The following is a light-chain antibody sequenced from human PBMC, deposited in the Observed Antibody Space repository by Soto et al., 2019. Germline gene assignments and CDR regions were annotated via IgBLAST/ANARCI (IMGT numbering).Light chain of an antibody. CDR3: NSYTSASNYV. V-gene: IGLV2-14*03. CDR1: SSDIGIYNF. CDR2: NVY. J-gene: IGLJ1*01. Sequence: QSALTQPASVSGSPGQSITIFCTGTSSDIGIYNFVSWYQQHPGKAPKLMIYNVYSRPSGVSSRVSGSKSGNTAYLTISWLQAEDEADYYCNSYTSASNYVFGTGTKLTFL.